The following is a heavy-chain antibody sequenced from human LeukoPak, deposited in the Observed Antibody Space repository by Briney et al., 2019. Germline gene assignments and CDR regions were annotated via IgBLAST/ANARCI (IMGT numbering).Heavy chain of an antibody. CDR2: SNPSGGST. CDR3: ARARGSGSYYGHDYYYYHYMDV. D-gene: IGHD3-10*01. Sequence: ASVKVSCKASGDTFITDYIRWVRQGPGQGPEWMGVSNPSGGSTTNAQKFQGRVTMTRDTSTSTVYMELSSLRSEDTAIYYCARARGSGSYYGHDYYYYHYMDVWGKGATVTVSS. J-gene: IGHJ6*03. V-gene: IGHV1-46*01. CDR1: GDTFITDY.